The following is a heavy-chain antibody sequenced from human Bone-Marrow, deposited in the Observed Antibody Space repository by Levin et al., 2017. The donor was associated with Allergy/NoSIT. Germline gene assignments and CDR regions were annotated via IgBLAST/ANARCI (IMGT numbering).Heavy chain of an antibody. CDR2: ITSKSDGGTT. V-gene: IGHV3-15*01. Sequence: SCAASGFTFTKVWMSWVRQAPGKGLEWVGRITSKSDGGTTEYAAPVRSRFAISGDESKNTLYLQMDSLKTEDTGVYYCVTGSYYTALSNSWGHGTLVTVSS. J-gene: IGHJ5*01. CDR3: VTGSYYTALSNS. CDR1: GFTFTKVW. D-gene: IGHD2/OR15-2a*01.